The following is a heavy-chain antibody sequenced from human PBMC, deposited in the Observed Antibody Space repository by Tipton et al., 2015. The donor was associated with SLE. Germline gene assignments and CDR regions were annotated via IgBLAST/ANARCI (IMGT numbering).Heavy chain of an antibody. Sequence: TLSLTCTVSGGSISSYHWNWIRQPPGKGLEWIGYIDYSGSTNYNPSLKSRVTISVDTSKNQFSLNLRSVTAADTAVYYCASQTGNRALGVFFDYWGQGTLVTVPS. CDR2: IDYSGST. CDR1: GGSISSYH. J-gene: IGHJ4*01. CDR3: ASQTGNRALGVFFDY. V-gene: IGHV4-59*01. D-gene: IGHD7-27*01.